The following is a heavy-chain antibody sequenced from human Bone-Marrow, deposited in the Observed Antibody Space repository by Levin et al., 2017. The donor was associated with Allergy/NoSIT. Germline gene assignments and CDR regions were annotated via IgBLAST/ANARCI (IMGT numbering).Heavy chain of an antibody. CDR2: ISYDGVNK. CDR3: ARDLGGGRGASDL. J-gene: IGHJ3*01. V-gene: IGHV3-30*09. D-gene: IGHD3-16*01. CDR1: GFSFSNYA. Sequence: HTGGSLRLSCAASGFSFSNYAIHWVRQAPGKGLEWVAVISYDGVNKFYADSVKGRFAISRDNSKNTLYLQMNSLRAEDTAVFYRARDLGGGRGASDLWGQGTMVTVSS.